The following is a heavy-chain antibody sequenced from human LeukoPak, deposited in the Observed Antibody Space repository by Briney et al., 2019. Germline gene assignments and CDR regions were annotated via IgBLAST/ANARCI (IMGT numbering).Heavy chain of an antibody. CDR3: VVRYGY. Sequence: GGSLRLSCAASGFTFSSYGIHWVRQAPGKGLEWVAFIRYDGNNKYYEDSVKGRFTISRDNSKNTLYLQMNSLRAEDTAVYYGVVRYGYWGQGTLVTVSS. CDR2: IRYDGNNK. CDR1: GFTFSSYG. V-gene: IGHV3-30*02. J-gene: IGHJ4*02. D-gene: IGHD2-15*01.